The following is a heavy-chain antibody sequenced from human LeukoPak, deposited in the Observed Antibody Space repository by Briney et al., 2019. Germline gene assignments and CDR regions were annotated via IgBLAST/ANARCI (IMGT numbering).Heavy chain of an antibody. D-gene: IGHD3-9*01. V-gene: IGHV3-66*01. CDR1: GFTVSSNY. CDR3: ATLLRYFDWL. CDR2: IYSGGST. J-gene: IGHJ4*02. Sequence: GFLRLSCAASGFTVSSNYMSWVRQAPGKGLEWVSVIYSGGSTYYAGSVKGRFTISRDNSKNTLYLQMNSLRAEDTAVYYCATLLRYFDWLWGQGTLVTVSS.